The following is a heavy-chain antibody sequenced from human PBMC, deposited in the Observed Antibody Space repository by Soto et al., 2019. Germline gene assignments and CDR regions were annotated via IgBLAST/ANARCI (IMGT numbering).Heavy chain of an antibody. J-gene: IGHJ4*02. CDR3: ARVTTVVNFDY. D-gene: IGHD4-17*01. Sequence: QVQLQESGPGLVKPSQTLSLTCTVSGGSISSGDYYWSWIRQPPGKGLEWIGYIYYSGSTYFNPSLKSRVTISVYTAKNQCSLKLSSVTAAATAVYYCARVTTVVNFDYWGQETLVIVSS. V-gene: IGHV4-30-4*01. CDR2: IYYSGST. CDR1: GGSISSGDYY.